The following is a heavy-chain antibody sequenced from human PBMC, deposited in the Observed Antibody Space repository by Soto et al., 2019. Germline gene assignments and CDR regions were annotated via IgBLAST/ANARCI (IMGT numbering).Heavy chain of an antibody. J-gene: IGHJ5*02. D-gene: IGHD3-22*01. CDR2: INAGNGNT. CDR3: ARASNHYDTTGHCNP. CDR1: GYTFTDSA. Sequence: GASVKVSWKASGYTFTDSAMHWVRQAPGQSLEWMGWINAGNGNTKYSQKFQGRVTLTRATSASTAYLELRRLRVEDTAVYYCARASNHYDTTGHCNPWGQGTLVTVS. V-gene: IGHV1-3*01.